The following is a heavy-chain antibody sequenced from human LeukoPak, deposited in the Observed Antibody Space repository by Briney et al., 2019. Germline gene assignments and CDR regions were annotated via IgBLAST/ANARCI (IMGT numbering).Heavy chain of an antibody. CDR1: GYTFTGYC. CDR2: MNPNSGNT. V-gene: IGHV1-8*01. CDR3: ARGVRFLEWLSRKYYFDY. D-gene: IGHD3-3*01. Sequence: ASVKVSCKASGYTFTGYCMHWVRQARGPGLEWMGWMNPNSGNTGYAQKFQGRVTMTRNTSISTAYMELSSLRSEDTAVYYCARGVRFLEWLSRKYYFDYWGQGTLVTVSS. J-gene: IGHJ4*02.